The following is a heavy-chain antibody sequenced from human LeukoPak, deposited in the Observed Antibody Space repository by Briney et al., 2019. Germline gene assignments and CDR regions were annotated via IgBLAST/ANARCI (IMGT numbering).Heavy chain of an antibody. J-gene: IGHJ4*02. CDR3: AREGTMVRGAGFDY. CDR2: ISYDGSNK. Sequence: PGGSLRLSCAASGFTFSSYAMHWVRQAPGKGLEWVAVISYDGSNKYYADSVKGRFTISRDNSKNTLYLQMNSLRAEDTAVYYCAREGTMVRGAGFDYWGQGTLVTVSS. D-gene: IGHD3-10*01. V-gene: IGHV3-30-3*01. CDR1: GFTFSSYA.